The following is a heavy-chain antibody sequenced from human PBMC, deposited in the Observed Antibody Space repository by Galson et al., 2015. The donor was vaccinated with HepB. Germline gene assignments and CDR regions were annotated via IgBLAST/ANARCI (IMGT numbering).Heavy chain of an antibody. J-gene: IGHJ4*02. CDR2: ISGSGGST. V-gene: IGHV3-23*01. CDR1: GFTFSSYA. Sequence: SLRLSCAASGFTFSSYAMSWVRQAPGKGLEWVSAISGSGGSTYYADPVKGRFTISRDNSKNTLYLQMNSLRAEDTAVYYCAAKWEQGLDYWGQGTLVTVSS. D-gene: IGHD1-26*01. CDR3: AAKWEQGLDY.